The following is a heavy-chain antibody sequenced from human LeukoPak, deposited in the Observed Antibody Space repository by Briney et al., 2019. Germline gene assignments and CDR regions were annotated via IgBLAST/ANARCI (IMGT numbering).Heavy chain of an antibody. CDR3: ARVGRDSKYGYFDF. CDR1: GFTFSSYW. J-gene: IGHJ4*02. CDR2: IKQDEGEK. V-gene: IGHV3-7*01. Sequence: PGGSLRLSCAASGFTFSSYWMSWARQAPGKGLEWVANIKQDEGEKYHMDSVKGRFTIFRDNAKNSLSLQMSSLRADDTAVYYCARVGRDSKYGYFDFWGQGTLVTVSS. D-gene: IGHD3/OR15-3a*01.